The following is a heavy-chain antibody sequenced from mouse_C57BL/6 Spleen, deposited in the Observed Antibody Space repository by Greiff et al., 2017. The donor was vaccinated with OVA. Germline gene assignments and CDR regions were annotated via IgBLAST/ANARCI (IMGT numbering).Heavy chain of an antibody. J-gene: IGHJ2*01. CDR1: GYTFTDYY. CDR3: ARSPYYYGSSLWYFDY. V-gene: IGHV1-76*01. CDR2: IYPGSGNT. Sequence: VQLQESGAELVRPGASVKLSCKASGYTFTDYYINWVKQRPGQGLEWIARIYPGSGNTYYNEKFKGKATLTAEKSSSTAYMQLSSLTSEDSAVYFCARSPYYYGSSLWYFDYWGQGTTLTVSS. D-gene: IGHD1-1*01.